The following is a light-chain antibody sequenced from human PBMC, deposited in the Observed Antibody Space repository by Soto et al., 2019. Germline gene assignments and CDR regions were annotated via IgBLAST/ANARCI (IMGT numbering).Light chain of an antibody. CDR3: AAWDDSLSALYV. CDR2: SNN. Sequence: QSVLTQPPSASGTPGQRVIISCSGSSSHIGSNTVNWYQQLPGTAPKLLIYSNNQRPSGVPDRFSGSKSGTSASLAISGLQSEDDAVYYCAAWDDSLSALYVSGT. J-gene: IGLJ1*01. V-gene: IGLV1-44*01. CDR1: SSHIGSNT.